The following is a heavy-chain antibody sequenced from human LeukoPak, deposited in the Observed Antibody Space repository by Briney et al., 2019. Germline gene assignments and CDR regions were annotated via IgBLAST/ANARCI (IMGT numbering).Heavy chain of an antibody. CDR1: GGSISSYY. J-gene: IGHJ4*02. D-gene: IGHD6-13*01. CDR2: IYYSGST. CDR3: ARAGSSRPFDY. V-gene: IGHV4-59*01. Sequence: KPSETLSLTCTVSGGSISSYYWSWIRQPPGKGLEWIGYIYYSGSTNYNPSLKSRVIISVDTSKNQLSLKLSSVTAADTAVYYCARAGSSRPFDYWGQGTLVTVSS.